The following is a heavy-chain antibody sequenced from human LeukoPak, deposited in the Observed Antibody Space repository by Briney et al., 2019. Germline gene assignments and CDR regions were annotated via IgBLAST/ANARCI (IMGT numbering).Heavy chain of an antibody. CDR1: GFTFSSYS. CDR2: ITRSSNYI. CDR3: ARDLEEYCSGGSCSLFDY. D-gene: IGHD2-15*01. V-gene: IGHV3-21*01. J-gene: IGHJ4*02. Sequence: PGGSLRLSCVASGFTFSSYSMNWVRQAPGKGLEWVSSITRSSNYIYYADSVKGRFTISRDNAKNSLYLQMNSLRAEDTAVYYCARDLEEYCSGGSCSLFDYWGQGTLVTVSS.